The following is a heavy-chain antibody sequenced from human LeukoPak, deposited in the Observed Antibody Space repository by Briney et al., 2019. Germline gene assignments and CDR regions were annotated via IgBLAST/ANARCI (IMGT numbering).Heavy chain of an antibody. Sequence: SETLSLTCTVSGGSISSSSYYWGWIRQPPGKGLEWIGSIYYSGSTYYNPSLKSRVTISVDTSKNQFSLKLSSVTAADTAVYYCARDYDFWSASWFDPWGKGTLVTVSS. CDR2: IYYSGST. J-gene: IGHJ5*02. V-gene: IGHV4-39*01. CDR1: GGSISSSSYY. CDR3: ARDYDFWSASWFDP. D-gene: IGHD3-3*01.